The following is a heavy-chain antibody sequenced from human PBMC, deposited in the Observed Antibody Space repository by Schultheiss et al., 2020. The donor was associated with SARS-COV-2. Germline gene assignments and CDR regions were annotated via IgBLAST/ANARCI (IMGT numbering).Heavy chain of an antibody. CDR2: ISSSSSYI. D-gene: IGHD3-10*01. CDR1: GFTFSSYS. J-gene: IGHJ4*02. CDR3: ARGQYGSGGYSVFDY. V-gene: IGHV3-21*01. Sequence: GGSLRLSCAASGFTFSSYSMNWVRQAPGKGLEWVSSISSSSSYIYYADSVKGRFTISRDNAKNSLYLQMNSLRAEDTAVYYCARGQYGSGGYSVFDYWGQGTPVTVSS.